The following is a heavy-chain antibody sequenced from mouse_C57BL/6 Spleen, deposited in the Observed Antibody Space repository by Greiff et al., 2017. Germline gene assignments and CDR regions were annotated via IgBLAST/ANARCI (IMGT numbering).Heavy chain of an antibody. CDR3: ARDEEAMDY. CDR1: GFTFSSYA. CDR2: ISDGGSYT. J-gene: IGHJ4*01. Sequence: QVVESGGGLVKPGGSLKLSCAASGFTFSSYAMSWVRQTPEKRLEWVATISDGGSYTYYPDNVKGRFTISRDNAKNNLYLQMSHLKSEDTAMYYCARDEEAMDYWGQGTSVTVSS. V-gene: IGHV5-4*01.